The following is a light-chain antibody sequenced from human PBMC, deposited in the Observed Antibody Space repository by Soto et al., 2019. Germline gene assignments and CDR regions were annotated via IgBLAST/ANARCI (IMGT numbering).Light chain of an antibody. CDR1: SSNVGSNT. J-gene: IGLJ2*01. Sequence: QSVVTQPPSASGTPGQRVTISCSGSSSNVGSNTVDWYQLLPGTAPKLLIYHNNQRPSGVPDRLSGSKSGTSASLAISGLQSEDEADYYCAVWDDTLKAVVFGGGTKVTVI. CDR2: HNN. V-gene: IGLV1-44*01. CDR3: AVWDDTLKAVV.